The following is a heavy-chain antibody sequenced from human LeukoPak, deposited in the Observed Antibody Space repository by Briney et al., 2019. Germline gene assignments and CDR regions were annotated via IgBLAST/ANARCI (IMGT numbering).Heavy chain of an antibody. J-gene: IGHJ3*02. CDR1: GFTFSSYA. D-gene: IGHD2-2*01. CDR2: ISVSGGST. V-gene: IGHV3-23*01. CDR3: AKDRPRYCSSTSCKWDAFDI. Sequence: PGGSLRLSCAASGFTFSSYAMSWVRQAPGKGLEWVSAISVSGGSTYYADSVKGRFTISRDNSKNTLYLQMNSLRAEDTAVYYCAKDRPRYCSSTSCKWDAFDIWGQGTMVTVSS.